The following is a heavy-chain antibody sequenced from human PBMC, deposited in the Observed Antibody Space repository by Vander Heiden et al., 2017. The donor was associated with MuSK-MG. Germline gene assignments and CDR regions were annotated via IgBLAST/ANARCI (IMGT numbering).Heavy chain of an antibody. Sequence: QLQLQESGPGLVKPSETLSLTCTVSGGSISSSSYYWGWIRQPPGKGLEWIGSIYYSGSTYYNPSLKSRVTISVDTSKNQFSLKLSSVTAADTAVYYCARVEMATIFDYWCQGTLVTVSS. V-gene: IGHV4-39*01. CDR1: GGSISSSSYY. D-gene: IGHD5-12*01. CDR3: ARVEMATIFDY. J-gene: IGHJ4*02. CDR2: IYYSGST.